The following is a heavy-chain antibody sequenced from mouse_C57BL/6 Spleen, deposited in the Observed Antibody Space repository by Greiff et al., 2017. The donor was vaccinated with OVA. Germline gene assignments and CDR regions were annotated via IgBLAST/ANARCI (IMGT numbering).Heavy chain of an antibody. CDR3: ARTPPYAYYFDY. J-gene: IGHJ2*01. CDR1: GYTFTSYW. V-gene: IGHV1-72*01. D-gene: IGHD1-1*01. CDR2: IDPNSGGT. Sequence: QVQLKQPGAELVKPGASVKLSCKASGYTFTSYWMHWVKQRPGRGLEWIGRIDPNSGGTKYNEKFKCKATLTVDKPSSTAYMQLSSLTSEDSAVLYSARTPPYAYYFDYWGQGTTLTVSS.